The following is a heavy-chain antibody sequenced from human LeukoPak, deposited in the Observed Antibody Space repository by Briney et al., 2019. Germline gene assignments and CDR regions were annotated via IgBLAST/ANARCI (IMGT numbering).Heavy chain of an antibody. V-gene: IGHV4-30-2*01. CDR1: GGSISSGGSS. Sequence: SQTLSLTCAVSGGSISSGGSSWSWIRQPPGKGLEWIGYIYHSGSTYYNPSLKSRVTISVDTSKNQFSLKLSSVTAADTAVYYCARYSYITFFDYWGQGTLVTVSS. D-gene: IGHD1-14*01. CDR3: ARYSYITFFDY. CDR2: IYHSGST. J-gene: IGHJ4*02.